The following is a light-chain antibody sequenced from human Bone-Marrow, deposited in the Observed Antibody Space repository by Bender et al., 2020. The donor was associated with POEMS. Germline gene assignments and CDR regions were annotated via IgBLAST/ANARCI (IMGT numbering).Light chain of an antibody. CDR2: DDS. J-gene: IGLJ2*01. V-gene: IGLV3-21*02. Sequence: SYVLTQPPSVSVAPGQTASITCGGDTIGSYSVHWYQQKPGQAPVLVVYDDSDRPSEIPERFSGSNSGDTATLSITRVEVGDEADYYCQVWDSDSDHPVFGGGTKLTVL. CDR3: QVWDSDSDHPV. CDR1: TIGSYS.